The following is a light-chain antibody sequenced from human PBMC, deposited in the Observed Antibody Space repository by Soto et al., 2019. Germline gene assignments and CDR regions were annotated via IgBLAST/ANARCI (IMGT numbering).Light chain of an antibody. J-gene: IGLJ1*01. CDR1: NSDVGGYNY. V-gene: IGLV2-14*01. Sequence: QSVLTQPASVSGSPGQSITISCSGTNSDVGGYNYVSWYQQHPGKAPKLMIYDVSYRPSRISNRFSGSKSDNTASLTISGLQAEDEADYYCSSYTTSSLYVFGTGTKVTVL. CDR2: DVS. CDR3: SSYTTSSLYV.